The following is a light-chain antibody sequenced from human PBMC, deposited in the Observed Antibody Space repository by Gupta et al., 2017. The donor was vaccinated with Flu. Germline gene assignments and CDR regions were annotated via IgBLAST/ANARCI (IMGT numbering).Light chain of an antibody. Sequence: QSLLTQPPSMSAAPGQKVTISCSGSSSNIGNNYVSWYQQIPGTAPKLLIYDNNKRPSGIPDRFSASQSGKSATLDITGLQTGDEADYYCGTWDSSLNTYVFATETKVTVL. CDR3: GTWDSSLNTYV. V-gene: IGLV1-51*01. CDR1: SSNIGNNY. J-gene: IGLJ1*01. CDR2: DNN.